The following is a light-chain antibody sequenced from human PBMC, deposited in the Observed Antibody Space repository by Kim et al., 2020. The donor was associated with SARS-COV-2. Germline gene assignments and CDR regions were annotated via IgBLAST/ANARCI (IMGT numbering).Light chain of an antibody. CDR3: NSRDSSGNRESVV. Sequence: SSELTQDPAVSVALGQTVRITCQGDSLRKYYASWYQQKPGQAPALVLYGKNNRPSGIPDRFSGSSSGNTASLTISGAQAEDEADYYCNSRDSSGNRESVVFAGGTQLTVL. J-gene: IGLJ2*01. CDR1: SLRKYY. CDR2: GKN. V-gene: IGLV3-19*01.